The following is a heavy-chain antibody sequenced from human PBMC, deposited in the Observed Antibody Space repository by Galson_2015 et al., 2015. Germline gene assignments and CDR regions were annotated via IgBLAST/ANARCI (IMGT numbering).Heavy chain of an antibody. J-gene: IGHJ4*02. D-gene: IGHD6-6*01. CDR3: VRGGTGGQLAKGDY. CDR1: GFTFSDYG. V-gene: IGHV3-33*01. Sequence: SLRLSCAASGFTFSDYGMHWVRQAPGKGLEWVAVIWYDGTGIYFADSVKGRFTISRDNSENTLYLQMNSLRAEDTAVYYCVRGGTGGQLAKGDYWGQGTLVTVSS. CDR2: IWYDGTGI.